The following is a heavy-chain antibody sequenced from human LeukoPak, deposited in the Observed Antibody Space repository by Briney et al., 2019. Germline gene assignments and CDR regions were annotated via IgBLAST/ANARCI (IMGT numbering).Heavy chain of an antibody. D-gene: IGHD3-9*01. J-gene: IGHJ6*02. CDR1: GFTFSSYS. V-gene: IGHV3-48*04. CDR3: ARDQWNYDILTGYYRWGYYYGMDV. Sequence: PGGSLRLSCAASGFTFSSYSMNWVRQAPGKGLEWVSYISSSGSTIYYADSVKGRFTISRDNAKNSLYLQMNSLRAEDTAVYYCARDQWNYDILTGYYRWGYYYGMDVWGQGTTVTVSS. CDR2: ISSSGSTI.